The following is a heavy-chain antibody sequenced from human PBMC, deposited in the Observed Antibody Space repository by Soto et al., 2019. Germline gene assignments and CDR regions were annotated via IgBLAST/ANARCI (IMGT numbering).Heavy chain of an antibody. CDR3: ARXCSVESSGCHTLSWFDP. CDR2: IGTAGDT. D-gene: IGHD6-19*01. V-gene: IGHV3-13*04. J-gene: IGHJ5*02. CDR1: GFSLSTHD. Sequence: PGGSLRLSCAASGFSLSTHDMHWVRQGKGKGLEWVAAIGTAGDTYYPASVKGRFTISRENGKKSLYLQMNSLTAGDTAIYYCARXCSVESSGCHTLSWFDPWGQGTLVTVSS.